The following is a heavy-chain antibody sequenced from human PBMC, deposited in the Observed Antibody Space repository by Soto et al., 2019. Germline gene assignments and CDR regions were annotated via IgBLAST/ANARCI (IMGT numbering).Heavy chain of an antibody. CDR3: AEDRVGQRPDGFDM. Sequence: GGSVRLSCAASGFIFSNPWMNWVRQVPGKGLVWVSRINSDGSGTSYADSVKGRFTISRDNAKNTLYLQMNSLRAEDTAVYYYAEDRVGQRPDGFDMWGQGAVVT. CDR2: INSDGSGT. CDR1: GFIFSNPW. J-gene: IGHJ3*02. V-gene: IGHV3-74*01. D-gene: IGHD2-15*01.